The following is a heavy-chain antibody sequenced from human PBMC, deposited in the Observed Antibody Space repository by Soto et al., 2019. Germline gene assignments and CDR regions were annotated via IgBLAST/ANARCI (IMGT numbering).Heavy chain of an antibody. V-gene: IGHV3-7*04. CDR1: GFTFGRYW. CDR2: IKPDGSQK. Sequence: GGSLRLSCAASGFTFGRYWMSWVRQTPGKGLEWVANIKPDGSQKWYVDSVKGRFTISRDNAKSSLSLQMDSLRAEDTAVYYCTRGDYYDISGPFSDAFDIWGQGTMVTVSS. J-gene: IGHJ3*02. D-gene: IGHD3-22*01. CDR3: TRGDYYDISGPFSDAFDI.